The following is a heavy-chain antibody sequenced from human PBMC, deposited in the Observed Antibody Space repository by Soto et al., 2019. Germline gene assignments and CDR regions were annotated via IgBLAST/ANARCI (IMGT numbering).Heavy chain of an antibody. CDR2: IGTAGDT. D-gene: IGHD5-18*01. J-gene: IGHJ2*01. CDR1: GFTFSSYD. CDR3: ARDSSVYSYGLHWYFDL. Sequence: EVQLVESGGGLVQPGGSLRLSCAASGFTFSSYDMHWVRQATGKGLEWVSAIGTAGDTYYPGSVKGRFTISRENAKNSLYLQMNSLRAEDTAVYYCARDSSVYSYGLHWYFDLWGRGTLVTVSS. V-gene: IGHV3-13*01.